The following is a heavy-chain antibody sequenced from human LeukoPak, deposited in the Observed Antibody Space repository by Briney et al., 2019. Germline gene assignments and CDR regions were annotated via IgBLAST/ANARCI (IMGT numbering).Heavy chain of an antibody. CDR3: AREYYYGSGSYYDY. J-gene: IGHJ4*02. CDR2: INYSGST. V-gene: IGHV4-59*01. D-gene: IGHD3-10*01. CDR1: GGSISNYC. Sequence: SETLSLTCTVSGGSISNYCWSWIRQPPGKGLEWIGYINYSGSTNFNPSLKSRVTISVDTSKNQFSLKLNSVTAADTAVYYCAREYYYGSGSYYDYWGQGTLVTVSS.